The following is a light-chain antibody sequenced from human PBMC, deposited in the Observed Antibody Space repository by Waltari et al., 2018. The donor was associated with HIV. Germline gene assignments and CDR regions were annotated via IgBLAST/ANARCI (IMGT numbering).Light chain of an antibody. J-gene: IGLJ1*01. Sequence: QSALTQPRSVSGSPGQSVTISCTGTSSDVGGYNYVSWYQQHPGQAPKLMIYDVSKRPSGVPDVFSGRKSGNTASLTISGLQADDEADYYCCAYAGSDVFGTGTKVTVL. V-gene: IGLV2-11*01. CDR1: SSDVGGYNY. CDR2: DVS. CDR3: CAYAGSDV.